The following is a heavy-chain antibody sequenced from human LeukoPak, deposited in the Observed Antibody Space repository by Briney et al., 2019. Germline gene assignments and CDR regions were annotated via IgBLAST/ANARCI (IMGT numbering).Heavy chain of an antibody. D-gene: IGHD1-7*01. Sequence: GGSLRLSCAASGFTFTTYAMNWVRQAPGKGLEWVSSVSGSGGSTYYADSVKGRFTISRDNSKNTLYLQMNSLRAEDTAVYYCAKVARTGTTVYYSDYWGQGTLVTVSS. CDR2: VSGSGGST. CDR1: GFTFTTYA. V-gene: IGHV3-23*01. CDR3: AKVARTGTTVYYSDY. J-gene: IGHJ4*02.